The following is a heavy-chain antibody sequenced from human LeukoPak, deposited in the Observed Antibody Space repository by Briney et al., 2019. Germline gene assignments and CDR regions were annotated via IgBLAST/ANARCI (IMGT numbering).Heavy chain of an antibody. D-gene: IGHD5-18*01. CDR2: ISAYNGNT. J-gene: IGHJ6*02. CDR1: GYTFTSYG. Sequence: ASVKVSRKASGYTFTSYGISWVRQAPGQGLEWMGWISAYNGNTNYAQKLQGRVTMTTDTSTSTAYMELRSLRSDDTAVYYCAREAAGHGIQLWLRYYYYYGMDVWGQGTTVTVSS. V-gene: IGHV1-18*01. CDR3: AREAAGHGIQLWLRYYYYYGMDV.